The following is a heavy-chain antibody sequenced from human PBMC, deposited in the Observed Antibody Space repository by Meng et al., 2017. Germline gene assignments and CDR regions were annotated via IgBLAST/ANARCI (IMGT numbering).Heavy chain of an antibody. CDR1: GYRFSSNSAA. D-gene: IGHD6-25*01. CDR3: AKGAYSGLDY. J-gene: IGHJ4*02. Sequence: QVQLPQSGPGLLKPSQTLSLTCAISGYRFSSNSAAWNWLRQSPSRGIEWLGRTYYRPQSYNDYAVSVKSRITINPDTSKNQFSLQLNSVTPEDTAGYYCAKGAYSGLDYWGQGTLVTVSS. CDR2: TYYRPQSYN. V-gene: IGHV6-1*01.